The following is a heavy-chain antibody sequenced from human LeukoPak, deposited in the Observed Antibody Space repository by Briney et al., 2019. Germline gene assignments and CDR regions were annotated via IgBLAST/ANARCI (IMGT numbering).Heavy chain of an antibody. CDR1: GVAISDYF. Sequence: SETLSLTCSVSGVAISDYFWSWIRQPAGRDLEWIGRISTTGSTYFNPSLQSRVKMSVDSSKTHFSLRLSSVTAADTAVYYCARSPSTIGWNWGYYFDFWGQGHLVTVSS. CDR2: ISTTGST. J-gene: IGHJ4*02. V-gene: IGHV4-4*07. CDR3: ARSPSTIGWNWGYYFDF. D-gene: IGHD1-7*01.